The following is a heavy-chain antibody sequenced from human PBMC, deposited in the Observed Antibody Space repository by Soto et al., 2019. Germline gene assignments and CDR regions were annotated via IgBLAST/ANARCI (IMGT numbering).Heavy chain of an antibody. CDR3: ARGGTYYDFWGGDY. V-gene: IGHV4-34*01. D-gene: IGHD3-3*01. J-gene: IGHJ4*02. Sequence: QVQLQQWGAGLLKPSETLSLTCAVYGGSFSGYYSTWIRQPPGEGLEWIGELDHSGSTNYNPSLKSRVTISVDTSKNQFSLKLSSVTAADTAVYYCARGGTYYDFWGGDYWGQGTLVTVSS. CDR2: LDHSGST. CDR1: GGSFSGYY.